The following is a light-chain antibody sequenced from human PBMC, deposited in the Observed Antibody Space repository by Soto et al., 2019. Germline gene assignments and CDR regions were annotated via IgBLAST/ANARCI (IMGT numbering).Light chain of an antibody. Sequence: QSVLTQPASVSGSPGQSITISCTGTSGDIGSYNRVSWYQQHPGKAPKLIIYEVTDRPSGVSNRFSGSKSGNTASLTISGLQAEEEAEYYCSSYTNINTRACVFGTGTKVTV. CDR2: EVT. CDR3: SSYTNINTRACV. V-gene: IGLV2-14*01. CDR1: SGDIGSYNR. J-gene: IGLJ1*01.